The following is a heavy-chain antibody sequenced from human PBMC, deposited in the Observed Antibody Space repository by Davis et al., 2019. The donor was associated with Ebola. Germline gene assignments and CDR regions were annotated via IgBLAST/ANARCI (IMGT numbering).Heavy chain of an antibody. D-gene: IGHD1-1*01. CDR3: ARDFDRVRT. CDR2: ISPDGSAT. J-gene: IGHJ4*02. CDR1: GFTFSDYY. V-gene: IGHV3-74*01. Sequence: GESLKISCAASGFTFSDYYMSWIRQAPGKGPVWVSRISPDGSATGFADSVKGRFSISRDNAKNTVYLQMNSLRAEDTAVYYCARDFDRVRTWGQGTLVTVSS.